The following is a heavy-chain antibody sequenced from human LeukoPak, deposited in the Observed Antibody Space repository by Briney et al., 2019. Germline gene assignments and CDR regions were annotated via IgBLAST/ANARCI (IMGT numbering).Heavy chain of an antibody. Sequence: PSETLSLTCVVSGGSNRGGDYCWRWIRQPTGKGLEWIGHISHSEITYYNPSLKSRVTLLVDRPKNQFSLKLSSVTTADTAMYYCARASPPGTFRMDVWGQGTTVTVSS. V-gene: IGHV4-30-2*01. CDR1: GGSNRGGDYC. D-gene: IGHD2/OR15-2a*01. J-gene: IGHJ6*02. CDR3: ARASPPGTFRMDV. CDR2: ISHSEIT.